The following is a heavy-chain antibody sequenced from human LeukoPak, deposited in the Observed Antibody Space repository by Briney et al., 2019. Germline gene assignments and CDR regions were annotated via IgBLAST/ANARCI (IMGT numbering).Heavy chain of an antibody. CDR3: AKFGRITIFGVVDY. V-gene: IGHV3-23*01. Sequence: GGSLRLSCAASGFTFSSYAMSWVRQAPGKGLEWVSAISGSGGSTYYADSVKGRSTISRDNSKNTLYLQINSLRAEDTAVYYCAKFGRITIFGVVDYWGQGTLVTVSS. J-gene: IGHJ4*02. CDR2: ISGSGGST. CDR1: GFTFSSYA. D-gene: IGHD3-3*01.